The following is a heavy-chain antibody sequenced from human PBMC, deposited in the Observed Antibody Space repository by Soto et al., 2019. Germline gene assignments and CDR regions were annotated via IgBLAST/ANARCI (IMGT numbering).Heavy chain of an antibody. CDR1: GYTFTSYD. J-gene: IGHJ6*02. Sequence: ASVKVSCKASGYTFTSYDINWVRQATGQGLEWMGWMNPNSGNTGYAQKFQGRVTMTRNTSISTAHMELSSLRSEDTAVYYCARNGYDSKTYYYYYGMDVWGQGTTVTVSS. V-gene: IGHV1-8*01. CDR2: MNPNSGNT. CDR3: ARNGYDSKTYYYYYGMDV. D-gene: IGHD5-12*01.